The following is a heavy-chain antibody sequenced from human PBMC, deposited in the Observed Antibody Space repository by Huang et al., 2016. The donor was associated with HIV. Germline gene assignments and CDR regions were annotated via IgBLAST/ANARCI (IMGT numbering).Heavy chain of an antibody. J-gene: IGHJ6*03. CDR2: LSSEGTDK. CDR3: LPAGHVSHYYYMDI. CDR1: GFSFSSYG. Sequence: QGQLVESGGGVVQPGRSLRLSCAASGFSFSSYGMQWVRQVPGKGLDWVAILSSEGTDKYYADSVKGRFTISRDNSKDTLNLQMNSLRSEDTAVYFCLPAGHVSHYYYMDIWGKGTTVTVSS. V-gene: IGHV3-30*03.